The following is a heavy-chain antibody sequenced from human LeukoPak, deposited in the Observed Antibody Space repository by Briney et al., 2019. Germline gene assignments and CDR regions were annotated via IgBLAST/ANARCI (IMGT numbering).Heavy chain of an antibody. Sequence: ASVKVSCKASGYTFTGYYIHWVRQAPGQGLGWMGWINPNSGGTNYAQKFQGRVTMTRDTSISTAYMEMSRLRSDDTAVYYCARVFESGYDLNAFDIWGQGTMVTVSS. CDR1: GYTFTGYY. J-gene: IGHJ3*02. D-gene: IGHD5-12*01. CDR2: INPNSGGT. V-gene: IGHV1-2*02. CDR3: ARVFESGYDLNAFDI.